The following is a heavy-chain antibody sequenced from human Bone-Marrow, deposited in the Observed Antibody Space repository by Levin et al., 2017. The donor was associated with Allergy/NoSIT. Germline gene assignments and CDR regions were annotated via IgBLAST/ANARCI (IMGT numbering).Heavy chain of an antibody. J-gene: IGHJ1*01. CDR3: AKWGDYYDSSGYAEYFQH. CDR1: GFTFSSYG. CDR2: ISYDGSNK. V-gene: IGHV3-30*18. Sequence: AGGSLRLSCAASGFTFSSYGMHWVRQAPGKGLEWVAVISYDGSNKYYADSVKGRFTISRDNSKNTLYLQMNSLRAEDTAVYYCAKWGDYYDSSGYAEYFQHWGQGTLVTVSS. D-gene: IGHD3-22*01.